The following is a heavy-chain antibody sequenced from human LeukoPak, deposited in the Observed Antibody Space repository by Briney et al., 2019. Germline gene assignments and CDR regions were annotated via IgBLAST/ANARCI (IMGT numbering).Heavy chain of an antibody. CDR1: GFPFRNAW. Sequence: GGSLRLSCVASGFPFRNAWVSWVRQAPGMGREWVGRIKSKVDGGTTDYAAPVKGRFTFSRDDTKNTLYLQMNSLKSDDTAVYYCTTTYYYGSGIYTGYWGQGTLVTVSS. D-gene: IGHD3-10*01. CDR2: IKSKVDGGTT. J-gene: IGHJ4*02. V-gene: IGHV3-15*01. CDR3: TTTYYYGSGIYTGY.